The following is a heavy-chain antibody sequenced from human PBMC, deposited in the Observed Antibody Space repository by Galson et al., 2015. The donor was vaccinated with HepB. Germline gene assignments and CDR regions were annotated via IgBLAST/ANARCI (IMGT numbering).Heavy chain of an antibody. D-gene: IGHD4-17*01. Sequence: VKVFCKASGGTFSSCAISWVRQAPGQGLEWMGGIIPIFGTANYAQKFQGRVTITADESTSTAYMELSSLRSEDTAVYYCARDRAVTPLRAFDIWGQGTMVTVSS. J-gene: IGHJ3*02. V-gene: IGHV1-69*13. CDR3: ARDRAVTPLRAFDI. CDR1: GGTFSSCA. CDR2: IIPIFGTA.